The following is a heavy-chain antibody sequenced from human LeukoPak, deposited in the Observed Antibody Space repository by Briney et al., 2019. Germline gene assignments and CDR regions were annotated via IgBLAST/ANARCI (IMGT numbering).Heavy chain of an antibody. Sequence: GGSLRLSCAASGFTFSSYSMNWVRQAPGKGLEWISYFSTSSGTISYADSVKGRFTISRDNSKNTLYLQMNSLRAEDTAVYYCAKDTREFYYDSGSYYNVYYWGQGTLVTVSS. CDR1: GFTFSSYS. J-gene: IGHJ4*02. V-gene: IGHV3-48*01. D-gene: IGHD3-10*01. CDR3: AKDTREFYYDSGSYYNVYY. CDR2: FSTSSGTI.